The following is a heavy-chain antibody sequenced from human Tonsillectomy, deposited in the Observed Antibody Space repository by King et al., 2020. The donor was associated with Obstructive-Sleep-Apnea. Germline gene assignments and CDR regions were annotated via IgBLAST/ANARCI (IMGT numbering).Heavy chain of an antibody. CDR3: AGRYSGSYFLNY. CDR2: IYYSGST. V-gene: IGHV4-39*07. D-gene: IGHD1-26*01. Sequence: QLQESGPGLVKPSETLSLTCTVSGGSISSSSYYWGWIRQPPGKGLEWLGRIYYSGSTYDNPSLKSRVTISVDTSKNQFSLQLSSVTAADTAVYYWAGRYSGSYFLNYWGQGTLVTVSS. J-gene: IGHJ4*02. CDR1: GGSISSSSYY.